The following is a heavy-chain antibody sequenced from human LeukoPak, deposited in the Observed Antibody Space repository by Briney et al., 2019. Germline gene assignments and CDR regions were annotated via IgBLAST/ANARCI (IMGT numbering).Heavy chain of an antibody. CDR1: GGSINSDSYY. D-gene: IGHD3-16*01. V-gene: IGHV4-61*02. Sequence: SQTLSLTCTVSGGSINSDSYYWSWIRQPAGKGLEWIGRIYTSGSTNYNPSLKSRVSISVDTSKNQLSLKLNSVTAADTAVYYCARDPPGGVMFDYWGQGTLVTVSS. CDR3: ARDPPGGVMFDY. J-gene: IGHJ4*02. CDR2: IYTSGST.